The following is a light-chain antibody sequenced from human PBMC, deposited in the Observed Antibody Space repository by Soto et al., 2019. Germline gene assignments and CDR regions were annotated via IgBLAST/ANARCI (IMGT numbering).Light chain of an antibody. CDR3: CSYAGSSTPYVV. CDR1: SSDVGSYNL. CDR2: EGS. J-gene: IGLJ2*01. V-gene: IGLV2-23*01. Sequence: QSALTQPASVSGSPGQSITISCTGTSSDVGSYNLVSWYQQHPGKAPKLMIYEGSKRPSGVSNRFSGSKSGNTASLTISGLQADDEADYYCCSYAGSSTPYVVFGGGTKLTVL.